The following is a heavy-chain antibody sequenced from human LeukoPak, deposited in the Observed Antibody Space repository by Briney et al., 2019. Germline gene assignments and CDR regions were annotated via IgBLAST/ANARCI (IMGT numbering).Heavy chain of an antibody. D-gene: IGHD6-19*01. Sequence: SETLSLTCTVSNGSISTYYWSWIRQPLGKGLEWIGHIYHSGTTIYNPTLKSRVAMSVDTSKNHFSLHLTSVTAADTAVYFCARDSFGSGWYALWGRITLVAVSS. J-gene: IGHJ2*01. CDR2: IYHSGTT. V-gene: IGHV4-59*01. CDR1: NGSISTYY. CDR3: ARDSFGSGWYAL.